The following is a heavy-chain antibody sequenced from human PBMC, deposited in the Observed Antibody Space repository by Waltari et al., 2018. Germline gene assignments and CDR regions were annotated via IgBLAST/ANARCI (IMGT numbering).Heavy chain of an antibody. CDR2: IYYSGST. V-gene: IGHV4-61*01. J-gene: IGHJ4*02. CDR3: AREGVTPGYFDY. CDR1: GGSVSSGSYY. D-gene: IGHD4-4*01. Sequence: QVQLQESGPGLVKPSETLSLTCTVSGGSVSSGSYYWSWIRQPPGKGLEWIGYIYYSGSTNYNPSLKSRVTISVDTSKNQFSLKLSSVTAADTAVYYCAREGVTPGYFDYWGQGTLVTVSS.